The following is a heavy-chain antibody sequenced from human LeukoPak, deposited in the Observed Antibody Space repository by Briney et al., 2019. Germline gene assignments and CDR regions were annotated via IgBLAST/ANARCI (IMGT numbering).Heavy chain of an antibody. V-gene: IGHV1-2*06. D-gene: IGHD3-22*01. CDR3: ARASNSYDSSGYYYTLDY. Sequence: ASVKVSCKASGYTFTDYYMHWVRQAPGQGLEWMGRINPNSGGTNYAQKFQGRVTMTRDTSISTAYMELSRLRSDDTAVYYYARASNSYDSSGYYYTLDYWGQGTLVTVSS. CDR2: INPNSGGT. J-gene: IGHJ4*02. CDR1: GYTFTDYY.